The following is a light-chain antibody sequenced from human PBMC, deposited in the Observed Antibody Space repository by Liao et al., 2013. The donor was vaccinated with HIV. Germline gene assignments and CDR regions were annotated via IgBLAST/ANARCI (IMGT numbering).Light chain of an antibody. V-gene: IGLV3-1*01. CDR1: KLGDKY. J-gene: IGLJ3*02. CDR2: QDS. CDR3: QVWDSSSDHPGV. Sequence: SYELTQPPSVSVSPGQTASITCSGDKLGDKYACWYQQKPGQSPLLVIYQDSKRPSGIPERLSGSNSGNTATLTISRVEAGDEADYYCQVWDSSSDHPGVFGGGTKLTVL.